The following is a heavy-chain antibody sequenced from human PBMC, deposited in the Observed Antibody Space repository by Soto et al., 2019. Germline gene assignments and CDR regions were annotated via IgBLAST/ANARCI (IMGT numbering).Heavy chain of an antibody. J-gene: IGHJ6*02. CDR1: GGSFSGYF. CDR3: ARVATMMRGLVYYYYGMDV. D-gene: IGHD3-10*01. CDR2: INHSGRT. V-gene: IGHV4-34*01. Sequence: SETLSLTXAVYGGSFSGYFWSWIRQPPGKGLEWIGEINHSGRTNYNPSLKSRVTMSVDTSKNHFSLKLTSVTAADTAVYHCARVATMMRGLVYYYYGMDVWGQGTTVTVSS.